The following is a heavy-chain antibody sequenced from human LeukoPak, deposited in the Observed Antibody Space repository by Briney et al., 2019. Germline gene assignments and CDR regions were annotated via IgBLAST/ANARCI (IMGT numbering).Heavy chain of an antibody. CDR1: GFTFSSYG. CDR3: AKFYYDFWSGYYIGGAFDY. J-gene: IGHJ4*02. CDR2: IWYDGSNK. Sequence: GGSLRLSCAASGFTFSSYGMHWVRQAPGKWLEWVAVIWYDGSNKYYADSVKGRFTISRDNSKNTLYLQMDSLRAEDTAVYYCAKFYYDFWSGYYIGGAFDYWGQGTLVTVSS. V-gene: IGHV3-33*06. D-gene: IGHD3-3*01.